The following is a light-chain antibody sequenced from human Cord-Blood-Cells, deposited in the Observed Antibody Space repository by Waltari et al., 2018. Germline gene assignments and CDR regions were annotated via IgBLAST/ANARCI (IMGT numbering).Light chain of an antibody. CDR3: QQSYSTPWT. CDR2: AAS. J-gene: IGKJ1*01. V-gene: IGKV1-39*01. CDR1: QRISSY. Sequence: DIQMTQSPSSLSASVGDRVTITCRASQRISSYLNWYQQKPGKAPKILIYAASSLQSGVPSRFSGSGSGTYFTLTISSLRPEDFATYYCQQSYSTPWTFGQGTKVEIK.